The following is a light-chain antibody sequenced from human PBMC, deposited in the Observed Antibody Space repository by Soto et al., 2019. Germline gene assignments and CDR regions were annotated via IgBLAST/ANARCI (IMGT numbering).Light chain of an antibody. CDR1: QSVSSN. Sequence: EIVMTQSPATLSVSPGERATLSCRASQSVSSNLAWYQQKPGQAPRLPIYGASTRVAGFPARFSGSGSGTEFTLTISSLQSEDFAFYYCQQYNNWPPLTFGGGTKVEIK. CDR2: GAS. CDR3: QQYNNWPPLT. V-gene: IGKV3-15*01. J-gene: IGKJ4*01.